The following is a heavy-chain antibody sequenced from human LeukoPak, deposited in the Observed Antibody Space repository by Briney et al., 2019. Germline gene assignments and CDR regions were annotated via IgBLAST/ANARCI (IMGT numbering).Heavy chain of an antibody. J-gene: IGHJ3*02. CDR3: ARDADYGDSSDAFDI. D-gene: IGHD4-17*01. CDR2: ISSSGSTI. V-gene: IGHV3-11*01. CDR1: GFTFSDCY. Sequence: GGSLRLSRAASGFTFSDCYMSWIRQAPGKGLEWVSYISSSGSTIYYADSVKGRFTISRDNAKNSLYLQMNSLRAEDTAVYYCARDADYGDSSDAFDIWGQGTMVTVSS.